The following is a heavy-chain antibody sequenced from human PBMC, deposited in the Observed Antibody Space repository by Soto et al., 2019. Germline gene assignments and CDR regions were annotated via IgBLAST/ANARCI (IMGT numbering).Heavy chain of an antibody. CDR1: NVSFSSYS. V-gene: IGHV4-34*01. CDR2: IKGGGSA. D-gene: IGHD3-10*01. J-gene: IGHJ4*02. Sequence: TMSMCLTFAVNNVSFSSYSCSSFRTSPSTGMEWIGQIKGGGSANYNPSLKSRVTISVGTSNNEIFLDLRSVTAADTAVYYCARGLFSGTSYSGGWHFFDYWGQGIQVTVSS. CDR3: ARGLFSGTSYSGGWHFFDY.